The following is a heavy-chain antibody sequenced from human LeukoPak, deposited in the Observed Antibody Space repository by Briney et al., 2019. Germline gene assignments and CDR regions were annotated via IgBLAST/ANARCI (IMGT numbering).Heavy chain of an antibody. Sequence: SETLSLTRTVSGDSISSGLYSWGWIRQPPGEGLEWIGNIYHNGDTYYNPSLRSRVTISVDTSENQFSLSLRSVTAADTAVYYCARLWSHSKTEDYWGQGTVVTVSS. V-gene: IGHV4-39*01. J-gene: IGHJ4*02. D-gene: IGHD3-16*01. CDR3: ARLWSHSKTEDY. CDR2: IYHNGDT. CDR1: GDSISSGLYS.